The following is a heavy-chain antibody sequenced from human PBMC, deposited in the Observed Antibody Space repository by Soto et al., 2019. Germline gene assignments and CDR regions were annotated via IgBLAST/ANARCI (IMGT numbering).Heavy chain of an antibody. CDR2: TYYSSQWNN. V-gene: IGHV6-1*01. D-gene: IGHD1-1*01. Sequence: SRTLSLTCAISVDIVSSSGAAGNCIRQSPSRGLEWLGRTYYSSQWNNDYAVSLKSRITIKPDTSKNQFSLQLNSVTPEDTAVYYCARDFLDSKYYFDYWGQGTLVTVSS. CDR1: VDIVSSSGAA. J-gene: IGHJ4*02. CDR3: ARDFLDSKYYFDY.